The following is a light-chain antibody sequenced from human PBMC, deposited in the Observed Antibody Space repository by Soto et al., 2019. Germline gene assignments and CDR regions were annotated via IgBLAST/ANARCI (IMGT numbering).Light chain of an antibody. Sequence: QSVLTQPPSVSGAPGQRVTISCTGSSSNIGANYDVHWYRLVPGTAPKLLISGNNNRPSGVPDRFSVSKSGTSASLAIAGLQAEDEADYHCQSYDNGLSHVVFGGGTKVTV. CDR3: QSYDNGLSHVV. CDR1: SSNIGANYD. CDR2: GNN. V-gene: IGLV1-40*01. J-gene: IGLJ2*01.